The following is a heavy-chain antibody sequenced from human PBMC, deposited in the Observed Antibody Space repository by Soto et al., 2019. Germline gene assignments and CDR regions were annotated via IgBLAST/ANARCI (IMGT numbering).Heavy chain of an antibody. D-gene: IGHD4-17*01. V-gene: IGHV3-30*18. J-gene: IGHJ6*02. CDR2: ISYDGTNK. CDR3: AKDLQSYGDYDYYCYGMDV. Sequence: QVQLVESGGGEVQPGRSLTISCAASGFTFSTYGMHWVRQTPGKGLEWVAVISYDGTNKFYSDSVKGRITISRDKFKHTLTLQKNSLRADDTAVYSCAKDLQSYGDYDYYCYGMDVWGLGTRVTVSS. CDR1: GFTFSTYG.